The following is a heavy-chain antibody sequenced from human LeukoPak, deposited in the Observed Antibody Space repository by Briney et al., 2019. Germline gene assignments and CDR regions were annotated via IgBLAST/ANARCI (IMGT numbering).Heavy chain of an antibody. Sequence: TGGSLRLSCTASGFTFSSCATSWVRQTPGKGLEWVSGISGSGGSTYHGDSVKGRFTISRDNSKNTLYLQMNSLRAEDTAVYYCARSHDYSTSWYDYWGQGTLVTVSS. J-gene: IGHJ4*02. CDR2: ISGSGGST. V-gene: IGHV3-23*01. CDR1: GFTFSSCA. CDR3: ARSHDYSTSWYDY. D-gene: IGHD6-13*01.